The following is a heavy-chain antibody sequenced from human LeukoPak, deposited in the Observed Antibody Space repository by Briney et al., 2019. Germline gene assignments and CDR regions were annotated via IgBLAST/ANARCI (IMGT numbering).Heavy chain of an antibody. CDR2: MRYDGTNK. CDR1: GFALGSYG. Sequence: GGSLRLSCAASGFALGSYGMHWVRQAPGKGLEWVAYMRYDGTNKYSAASVKGRFTISRDNSKNTLDLQMNSLRVEDTAVYYCVKSETASFDFWGRGTLVTVSS. V-gene: IGHV3-30*02. CDR3: VKSETASFDF. D-gene: IGHD1-1*01. J-gene: IGHJ4*02.